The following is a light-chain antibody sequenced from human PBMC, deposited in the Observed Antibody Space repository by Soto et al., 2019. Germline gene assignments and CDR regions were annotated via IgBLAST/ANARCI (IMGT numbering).Light chain of an antibody. CDR3: AAWAGSRNVV. V-gene: IGLV1-44*01. Sequence: QSVLTQPPSASGTPGQRVTISCSGSSSNIGSNTVNWYQQLPGTAPKLLIYSNNQRPSGVPDRFSGSKSGTSASLAISGLQAEDEADYYCAAWAGSRNVVFGGGTKLTVL. CDR1: SSNIGSNT. CDR2: SNN. J-gene: IGLJ2*01.